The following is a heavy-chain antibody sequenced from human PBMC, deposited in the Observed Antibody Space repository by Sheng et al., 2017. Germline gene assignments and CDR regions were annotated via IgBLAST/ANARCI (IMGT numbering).Heavy chain of an antibody. J-gene: IGHJ6*02. CDR2: IIPIFGTA. D-gene: IGHD5-18*01. Sequence: QVQLVQSGAEVKKPGSSVKVSCKASGGTFSSYAISWVRQAPGQGLEWMGGIIPIFGTANYAQKFQGRVTITADESTSTAYMELSSLRSEDTAVYYCASYTAMVKNYYYYYGMDVWGQGTTVTVSS. CDR3: ASYTAMVKNYYYYYGMDV. CDR1: GGTFSSYA. V-gene: IGHV1-69*01.